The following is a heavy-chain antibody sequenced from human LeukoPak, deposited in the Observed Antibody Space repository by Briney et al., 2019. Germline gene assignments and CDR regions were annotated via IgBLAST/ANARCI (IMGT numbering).Heavy chain of an antibody. V-gene: IGHV4-39*01. CDR3: ASLPKYVSSLKGFDI. Sequence: SETLSLTCTVSGGSVSSGTYYWGWIRQPPGKGLEWIGSMCYGGTSYYNPSLKSRVTTSVDTSKNQFSLRVNSVTAADTAVYYCASLPKYVSSLKGFDIWGQGTMVAVSS. CDR2: MCYGGTS. D-gene: IGHD2/OR15-2a*01. CDR1: GGSVSSGTYY. J-gene: IGHJ3*02.